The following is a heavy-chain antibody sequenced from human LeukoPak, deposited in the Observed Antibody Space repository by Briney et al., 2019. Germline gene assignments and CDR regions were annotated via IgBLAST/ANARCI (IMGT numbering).Heavy chain of an antibody. V-gene: IGHV4-59*01. J-gene: IGHJ5*02. CDR1: GDSLSDYY. D-gene: IGHD5-24*01. Sequence: SETLSLTCTVSGDSLSDYYWSWIRQPPGRGLEWIGEVYYSGSTHYNPSLKSRVTISVDTSKNQFSLRLRSVTAADTAVYYCARELDGNGGWFDPWGQGTLVTVSS. CDR3: ARELDGNGGWFDP. CDR2: VYYSGST.